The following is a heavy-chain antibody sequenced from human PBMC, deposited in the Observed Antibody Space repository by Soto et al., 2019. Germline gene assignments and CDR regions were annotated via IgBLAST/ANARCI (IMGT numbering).Heavy chain of an antibody. J-gene: IGHJ4*02. CDR2: IKSKTDGGTT. V-gene: IGHV3-15*07. D-gene: IGHD6-19*01. Sequence: SVSNAWMNWVRQAPGKGLEWVGRIKSKTDGGTTDYAAPVKGRFTISRDDSKNTLYLQMNSLKTEDTAVYYCTTDLWGVAVAGTFPRHWGQGTLVTVSS. CDR1: SVSNAW. CDR3: TTDLWGVAVAGTFPRH.